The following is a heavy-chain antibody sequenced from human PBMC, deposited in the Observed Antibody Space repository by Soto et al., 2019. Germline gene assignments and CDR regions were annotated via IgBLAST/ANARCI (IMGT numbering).Heavy chain of an antibody. J-gene: IGHJ4*02. CDR3: ARDGDYSNYGIY. Sequence: GGSLRLSCAASGFTFSSYGMHWVRQAPGKGLVWVAVIWYDGSNKYYADSVKGRFTISRDNSKNTLYLQMNSLRAEDTAVYYCARDGDYSNYGIYWGQGTLVTVSS. CDR1: GFTFSSYG. V-gene: IGHV3-33*01. CDR2: IWYDGSNK. D-gene: IGHD4-4*01.